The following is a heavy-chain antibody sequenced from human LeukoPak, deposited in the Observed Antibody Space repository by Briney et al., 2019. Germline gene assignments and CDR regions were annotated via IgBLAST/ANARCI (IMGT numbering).Heavy chain of an antibody. Sequence: PSETLSLTCTVSGDFINSALYFWTWLRQHPGEGLEWIGYTYYSVSTHYTPSLKSRVIISVDTSKNQFSLKLSSVTAADTAVYYCARAYCTSTRCPFDSWGQGTLVTVSS. CDR2: TYYSVST. CDR1: GDFINSALYF. D-gene: IGHD2-2*01. V-gene: IGHV4-31*03. J-gene: IGHJ4*02. CDR3: ARAYCTSTRCPFDS.